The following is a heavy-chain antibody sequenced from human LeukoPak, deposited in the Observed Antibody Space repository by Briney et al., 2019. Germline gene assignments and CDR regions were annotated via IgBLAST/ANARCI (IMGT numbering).Heavy chain of an antibody. CDR2: INEDETEK. CDR1: GFTLSSYS. CDR3: AKSGGFFDT. J-gene: IGHJ5*02. Sequence: GGSLRLSCAASGFTLSSYSMNWVRQAPGKGLQWVANINEDETEKFYVDSVVGRFTISRDNGKNFLYLQMNSLRPEDTAVYYCAKSGGFFDTWGQGTLVTVSS. D-gene: IGHD1-26*01. V-gene: IGHV3-7*01.